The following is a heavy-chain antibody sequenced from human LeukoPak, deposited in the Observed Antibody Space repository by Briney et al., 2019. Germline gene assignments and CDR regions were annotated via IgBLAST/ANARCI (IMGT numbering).Heavy chain of an antibody. CDR1: GITFNTYD. V-gene: IGHV3-30*13. Sequence: HPGGSLRLSCAASGITFNTYDMCWVRQAPGKGLEWVAFISSHGSETYYADSLKGRFTISRDNSKNRLHLQMTNLRPEDTAVYYCVPTPPGYFFDYWGQGTLVRVSS. J-gene: IGHJ4*02. CDR2: ISSHGSET. CDR3: VPTPPGYFFDY. D-gene: IGHD2-15*01.